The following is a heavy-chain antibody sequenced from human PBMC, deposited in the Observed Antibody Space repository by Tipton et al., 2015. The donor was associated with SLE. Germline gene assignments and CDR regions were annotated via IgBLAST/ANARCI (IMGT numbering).Heavy chain of an antibody. V-gene: IGHV4-39*07. CDR3: VTQEGGRDDPFEI. CDR2: FYVAGSF. Sequence: TLSLTCTVSGGSVDSDRHYWGWVRQPPGKGLEWIGHFYVAGSFYYNPSLKSRVTMSEDSSKNQFSLKMTSVTAADTAVYYCVTQEGGRDDPFEIWGQGAVVNVSS. J-gene: IGHJ3*02. D-gene: IGHD3-16*01. CDR1: GGSVDSDRHY.